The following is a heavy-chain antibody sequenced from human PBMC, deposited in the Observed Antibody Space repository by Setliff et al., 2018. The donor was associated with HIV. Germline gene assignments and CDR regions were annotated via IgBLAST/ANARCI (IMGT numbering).Heavy chain of an antibody. CDR1: GFSISSRYY. V-gene: IGHV4-38-2*02. CDR2: IYHTGSS. J-gene: IGHJ4*02. Sequence: SETLSLTCEVSGFSISSRYYWGWIRQSPGKGLEWIGNIYHTGSSYYNPSLNDRATISLDTSKNQFSLKLNSVTAADTAVYYCARDVLDLAISVYGFWGQGIPVTVSS. D-gene: IGHD2-2*02. CDR3: ARDVLDLAISVYGF.